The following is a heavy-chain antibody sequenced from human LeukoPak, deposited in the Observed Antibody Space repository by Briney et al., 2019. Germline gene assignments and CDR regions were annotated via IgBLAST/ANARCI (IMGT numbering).Heavy chain of an antibody. V-gene: IGHV3-30*18. CDR2: ISYDGSNK. CDR1: GFTFSSYG. Sequence: PGRSLRLSCAASGFTFSSYGMHWVRQAPGKGLEWMAVISYDGSNKYYADSVKGRFTISRDNSKNTLYLQMNSLRAEDTAVYYCAKDVLIAAAGTFGFDYWGQGTLVTVSS. J-gene: IGHJ4*02. CDR3: AKDVLIAAAGTFGFDY. D-gene: IGHD6-13*01.